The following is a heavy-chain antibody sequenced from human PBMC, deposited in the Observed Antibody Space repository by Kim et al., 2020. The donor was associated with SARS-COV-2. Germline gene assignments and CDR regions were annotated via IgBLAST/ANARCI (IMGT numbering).Heavy chain of an antibody. Sequence: SETLSLTCTVSGYSINSGYYWGWIRQHPGKGLAWIGSIYHSGTTYYNPSLKSRVTISVDTSKNQFALKLRSVTAADTAVYYCARGQAVDYWGQGTLVTVSS. V-gene: IGHV4-38-2*02. J-gene: IGHJ4*02. CDR2: IYHSGTT. CDR1: GYSINSGYY. CDR3: ARGQAVDY.